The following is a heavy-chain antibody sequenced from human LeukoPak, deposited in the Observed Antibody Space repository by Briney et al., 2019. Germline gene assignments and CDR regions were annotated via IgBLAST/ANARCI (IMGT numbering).Heavy chain of an antibody. CDR1: GYTLTSYG. CDR3: ARDTGQFGELSAPRPLDY. CDR2: ISAYNGNT. D-gene: IGHD3-10*01. V-gene: IGHV1-18*01. Sequence: ASVKVSCKASGYTLTSYGISWVRQAPGQGLEWMGWISAYNGNTNYAQKLQGRVTMTTDTSTSTAYMELRSLRSDDTAVYYCARDTGQFGELSAPRPLDYWGQGTLVTVSS. J-gene: IGHJ4*02.